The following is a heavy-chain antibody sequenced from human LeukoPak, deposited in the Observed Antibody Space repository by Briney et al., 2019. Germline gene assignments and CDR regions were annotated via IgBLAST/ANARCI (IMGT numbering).Heavy chain of an antibody. D-gene: IGHD6-6*01. CDR3: ARAHSSSSTFDL. V-gene: IGHV3-33*01. CDR1: GFTFSDYG. J-gene: IGHJ4*02. CDR2: IWYVGSKK. Sequence: PGRSLRLSCAASGFTFSDYGIHWVRQAPGQGLEWVALIWYVGSKKYYADSVKGRFTISRDNTKNPLYLQLNSLRADDTAVYYCARAHSSSSTFDLWGQGTLVTVSS.